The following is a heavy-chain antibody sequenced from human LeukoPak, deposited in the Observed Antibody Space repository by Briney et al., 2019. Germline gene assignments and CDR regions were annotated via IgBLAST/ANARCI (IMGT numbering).Heavy chain of an antibody. V-gene: IGHV4-59*01. CDR3: ARVTIFGVVDAFDI. D-gene: IGHD3-3*01. Sequence: SETLSLTCTVSGGSISSYYWSWIRQPPGKGLEWIGYIYYSGSTNYNPSLKSRVTISVDTSKNQFSLKLSSVTAADTAVYYCARVTIFGVVDAFDIWGQGTMVTVSS. CDR1: GGSISSYY. CDR2: IYYSGST. J-gene: IGHJ3*02.